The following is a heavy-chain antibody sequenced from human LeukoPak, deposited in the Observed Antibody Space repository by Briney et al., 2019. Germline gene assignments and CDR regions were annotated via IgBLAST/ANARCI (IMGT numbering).Heavy chain of an antibody. CDR3: AKDLLTGVSRGGGLDY. CDR1: GFTFSSYA. D-gene: IGHD1-14*01. V-gene: IGHV3-23*01. Sequence: PGGSLRLSCAASGFTFSSYAMSWVRQAPGKGLEWVSAISGSGGSTYYADSGKGRFTISRDNSKNTLYLQMNSLRAEDTAVYYFAKDLLTGVSRGGGLDYWGQGTLVTVSS. CDR2: ISGSGGST. J-gene: IGHJ4*02.